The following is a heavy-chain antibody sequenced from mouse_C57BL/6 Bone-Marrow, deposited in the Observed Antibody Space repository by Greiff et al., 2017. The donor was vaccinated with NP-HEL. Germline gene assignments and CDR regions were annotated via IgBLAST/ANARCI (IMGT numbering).Heavy chain of an antibody. CDR1: GFTFSSYA. V-gene: IGHV5-9-1*02. Sequence: EVQGVESGEGLVKPGGSLKLSCAASGFTFSSYAMSWVRQTPEKRLEWVAYISSGGDYTYYVDTVKGRFTISRDNARNTLYLQMSSLKSEDTAMYYCTREGTGTDLDYWGQGTTLTVSS. CDR2: ISSGGDYT. D-gene: IGHD4-1*01. CDR3: TREGTGTDLDY. J-gene: IGHJ2*01.